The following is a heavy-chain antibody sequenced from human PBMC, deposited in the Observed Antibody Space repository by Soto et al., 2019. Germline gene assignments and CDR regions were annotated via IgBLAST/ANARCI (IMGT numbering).Heavy chain of an antibody. V-gene: IGHV1-18*04. CDR1: GYTFISHG. D-gene: IGHD5-18*01. J-gene: IGHJ3*01. Sequence: QVQLVQSGVEVKKPGASVKVSCKASGYTFISHGISWVRQAPGQGLEWMGWISGKNGNTKYAQEVQGRVTLTTDTSTSTAYMELRSLRSDDTAVYYCVRDLTLGYRSGGDGFDVWGQGTMVTVSS. CDR2: ISGKNGNT. CDR3: VRDLTLGYRSGGDGFDV.